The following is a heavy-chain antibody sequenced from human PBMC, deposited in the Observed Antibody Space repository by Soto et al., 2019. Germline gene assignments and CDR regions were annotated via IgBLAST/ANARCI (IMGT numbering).Heavy chain of an antibody. CDR1: GFTFSSYA. CDR3: AKDLLQLYYFDY. Sequence: PGGSLRLSCAASGFTFSSYAMSWVRQAPGKGLEWVSAISGSGGSTYYADSVKGRFTISRDNSKNTLYLQMNSLRAEDTAVCYCAKDLLQLYYFDYWGQGTLVTVSS. CDR2: ISGSGGST. D-gene: IGHD3-22*01. V-gene: IGHV3-23*01. J-gene: IGHJ4*02.